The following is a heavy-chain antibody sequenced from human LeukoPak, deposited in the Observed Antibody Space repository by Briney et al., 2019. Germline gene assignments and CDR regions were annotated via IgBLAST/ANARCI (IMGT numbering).Heavy chain of an antibody. CDR1: GFTFSSYW. CDR3: ARAENSGDFLDAFDI. D-gene: IGHD4-17*01. CDR2: IKQDGSEK. V-gene: IGHV3-7*01. Sequence: SGGSLRLSCAASGFTFSSYWMSWARQAPGKELEWVANIKQDGSEKYYVDSVKGRFTISRDNAKNSLYLQMNSLRAEDTAVYYCARAENSGDFLDAFDIWGQGTMVTVSS. J-gene: IGHJ3*02.